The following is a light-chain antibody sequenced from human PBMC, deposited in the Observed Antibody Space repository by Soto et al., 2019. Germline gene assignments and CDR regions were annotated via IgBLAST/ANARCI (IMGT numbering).Light chain of an antibody. CDR1: QSVSNY. Sequence: EIVLTQSPATLSLSPGERATLSCRASQSVSNYLAWYQHKPGQAPRLLIYTASSRATGIPARFSGSGSGTDFTLTISSLEPEDFAVYYYQQRSTWPPWTFGQGTKVEVK. V-gene: IGKV3-11*01. CDR2: TAS. CDR3: QQRSTWPPWT. J-gene: IGKJ1*01.